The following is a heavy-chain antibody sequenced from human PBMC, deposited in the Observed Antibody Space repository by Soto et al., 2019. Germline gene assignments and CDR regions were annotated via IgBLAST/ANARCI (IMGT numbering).Heavy chain of an antibody. J-gene: IGHJ3*01. CDR2: VSAAGGTT. CDR1: GFPFSDHA. Sequence: QVQLVESGGGVVPPGTSLRLSCAPSGFPFSDHAMHGVRQAPGKGLEWVAVVSAAGGTTYYADSVKGRLTLSRDNSRNTLSLQMNSLTSVDTAVYYCTREGTGRLRYAFDVWGQGTVVTVSS. D-gene: IGHD2-8*02. V-gene: IGHV3-30*03. CDR3: TREGTGRLRYAFDV.